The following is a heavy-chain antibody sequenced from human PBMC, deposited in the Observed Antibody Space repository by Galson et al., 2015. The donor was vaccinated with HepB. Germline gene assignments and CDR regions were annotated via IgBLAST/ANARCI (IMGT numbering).Heavy chain of an antibody. V-gene: IGHV3-11*01. Sequence: SLRLSCAASGFSFSVYYMTWIRQAPGKGLEWISYISSSGTTIYYADSVKGRFTISRDNAKNSLYLQMNSLRTDDTAVYYCARPDSYNNPIIYFYYMDVWGKGTTVTVSS. CDR3: ARPDSYNNPIIYFYYMDV. J-gene: IGHJ6*03. D-gene: IGHD4-11*01. CDR2: ISSSGTTI. CDR1: GFSFSVYY.